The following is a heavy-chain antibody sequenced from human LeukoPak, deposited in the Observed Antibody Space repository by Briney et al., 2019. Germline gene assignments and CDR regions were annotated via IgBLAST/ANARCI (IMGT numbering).Heavy chain of an antibody. J-gene: IGHJ4*02. D-gene: IGHD3-22*01. CDR3: ARDFRYYYDSSGERKLDY. Sequence: GASVKVSCKASGYTFTSYAMHWVRQAPGQRLEWMGWINAGNGNTKYSQKFQGRVTITRDTSASTAYMELSSLRSEDTAVYYCARDFRYYYDSSGERKLDYWGQGTLVTVSS. CDR2: INAGNGNT. CDR1: GYTFTSYA. V-gene: IGHV1-3*01.